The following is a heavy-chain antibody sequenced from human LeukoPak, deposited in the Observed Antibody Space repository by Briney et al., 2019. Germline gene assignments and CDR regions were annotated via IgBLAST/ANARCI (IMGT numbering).Heavy chain of an antibody. V-gene: IGHV4-39*01. D-gene: IGHD6-19*01. CDR1: GGSIRSSYYY. Sequence: SETLSLTCTVSGGSIRSSYYYWGWIRQPPGKGLEWIGSIYDSGSTYYNPSLKSRVTISVDTSKNQFSLKLNSVTAADTAIYYCARGFLNSGFDYWGQGTLVTVSS. CDR2: IYDSGST. J-gene: IGHJ4*02. CDR3: ARGFLNSGFDY.